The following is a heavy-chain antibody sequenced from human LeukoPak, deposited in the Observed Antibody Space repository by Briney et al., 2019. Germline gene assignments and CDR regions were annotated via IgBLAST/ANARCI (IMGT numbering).Heavy chain of an antibody. CDR2: INAGSGNT. D-gene: IGHD6-19*01. J-gene: IGHJ4*02. CDR1: GYTFTSYA. Sequence: GASVKVSCKASGYTFTSYAMHWVRQAPGQRLEWMGWINAGSGNTKYSQKFQGRVTITRNTSASTAYMELSSLRSEDTAVYYCARAIQGSSGWVPFDYWGQGTLVTVSS. V-gene: IGHV1-3*01. CDR3: ARAIQGSSGWVPFDY.